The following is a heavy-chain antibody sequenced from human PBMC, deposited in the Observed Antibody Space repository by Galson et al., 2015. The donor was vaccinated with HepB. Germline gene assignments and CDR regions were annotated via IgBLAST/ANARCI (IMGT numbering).Heavy chain of an antibody. D-gene: IGHD5-18*01. J-gene: IGHJ4*02. Sequence: SLRLSCAASGFIFSNFGMHWVRQAPGKGLEWLAFISKDGSDKEYVDAVKGRLTISRDNSKNTLYLEMNSLRVEDTAVFYCAKGRRDNGYRTYYFDSWGQGVLVTVSS. CDR3: AKGRRDNGYRTYYFDS. CDR1: GFIFSNFG. CDR2: ISKDGSDK. V-gene: IGHV3-30*18.